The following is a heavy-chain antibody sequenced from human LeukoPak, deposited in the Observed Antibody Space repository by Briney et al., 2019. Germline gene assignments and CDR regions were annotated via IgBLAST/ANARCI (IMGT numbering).Heavy chain of an antibody. Sequence: PGGSLRLSCAASGFTFSSYSMNWVRQAPGKGLEWVSYISSSSSTIYYADSVKGRFTISRDDAKNSLYLQMNSLRAEDTAAYYCARDDNLYSSSWYYFDYWGQGTLVTVSS. V-gene: IGHV3-48*01. CDR3: ARDDNLYSSSWYYFDY. D-gene: IGHD6-13*01. CDR2: ISSSSSTI. CDR1: GFTFSSYS. J-gene: IGHJ4*02.